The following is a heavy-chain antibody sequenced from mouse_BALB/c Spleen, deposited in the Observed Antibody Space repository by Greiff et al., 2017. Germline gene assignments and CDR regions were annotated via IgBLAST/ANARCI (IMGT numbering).Heavy chain of an antibody. D-gene: IGHD1-1*01. Sequence: DVKLVESGGDLVKPGGSLKLSCAASGFTFSSYGMSWVRQTPDKRLEWVATISSGGSYTYYPDSVKGRFTISRDNAKNTLYLQMSSLKSEDTAMYYCARRDLTVVATSYYFDYLGQGTTLTVSS. V-gene: IGHV5-6*02. CDR2: ISSGGSYT. J-gene: IGHJ2*01. CDR1: GFTFSSYG. CDR3: ARRDLTVVATSYYFDY.